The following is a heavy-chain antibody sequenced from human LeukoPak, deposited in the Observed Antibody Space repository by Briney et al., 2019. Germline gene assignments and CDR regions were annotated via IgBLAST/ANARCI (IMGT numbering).Heavy chain of an antibody. J-gene: IGHJ4*02. Sequence: PGGSLRLSCAASGFTVSSIYMSWVRQAPGKGLEWVSVIYGGGSTYYADSVKGRFTISRDNSKNTLYLQMNSLRAEDTAVYYCARAHYYGSGSWFDYWGQGTLVTVPS. CDR1: GFTVSSIY. CDR3: ARAHYYGSGSWFDY. V-gene: IGHV3-66*01. CDR2: IYGGGST. D-gene: IGHD3-10*01.